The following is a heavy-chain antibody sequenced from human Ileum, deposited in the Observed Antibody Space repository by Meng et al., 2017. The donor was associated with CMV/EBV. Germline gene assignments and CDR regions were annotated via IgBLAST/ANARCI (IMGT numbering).Heavy chain of an antibody. D-gene: IGHD6-19*01. CDR3: ATYSGWQIDY. CDR2: IYVSGST. Sequence: GRLQGTVSGPVMLSGALSLTCSRSGGSITSYYGRWIRQPAGKGLGWIGRIYVSGSTNYNPSLKSRVTISVDTSKNQFSLKLSSVTAADTAVYYCATYSGWQIDYWGQGTLVTVSS. CDR1: GGSITSYY. V-gene: IGHV4-4*07. J-gene: IGHJ4*02.